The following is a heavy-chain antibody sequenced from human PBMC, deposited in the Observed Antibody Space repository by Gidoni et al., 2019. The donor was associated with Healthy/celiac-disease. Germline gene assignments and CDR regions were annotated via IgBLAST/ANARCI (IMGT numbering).Heavy chain of an antibody. V-gene: IGHV1-8*01. CDR2: MNPNSGNT. J-gene: IGHJ6*02. D-gene: IGHD1-7*01. Sequence: QVQLVQSGAEVKKPGASVKVSCKASGYTFTSYDINWVRQATGQGLEWMGWMNPNSGNTGYAQKFQGRVTMTRNTSISTAYMELSSLRSEDTAVYYCARERITGTSYLYYYYGMDVWGQGTTVTVSS. CDR1: GYTFTSYD. CDR3: ARERITGTSYLYYYYGMDV.